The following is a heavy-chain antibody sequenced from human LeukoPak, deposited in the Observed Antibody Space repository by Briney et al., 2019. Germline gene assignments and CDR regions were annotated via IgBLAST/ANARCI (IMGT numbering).Heavy chain of an antibody. CDR2: INHSGST. CDR1: GGSFSGYY. CDR3: ASDRSYYDFWSGYFDY. D-gene: IGHD3-3*01. Sequence: PSETLSLTCAVYGGSFSGYYWSWIRQPPGKGLKWIGEINHSGSTNYNPSLKSRVTISVDTSKNQFSLKLSSVTAADTAVYYCASDRSYYDFWSGYFDYWGQGTLVTVSS. V-gene: IGHV4-34*01. J-gene: IGHJ4*02.